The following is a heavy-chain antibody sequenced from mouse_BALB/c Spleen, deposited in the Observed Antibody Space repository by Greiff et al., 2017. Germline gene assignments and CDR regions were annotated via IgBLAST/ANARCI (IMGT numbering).Heavy chain of an antibody. CDR3: ARHPFSTTTATDY. Sequence: EVKLMESGGDLVKPGGSLKLSCAASGFTFSSYGMSWVRQTPDKRLEWVATISSGGSYTYYPDSVKGRFTISRDNAKNTLYLQMSSLKSEDTAMYYCARHPFSTTTATDYWGQGTTLTVSA. J-gene: IGHJ2*01. D-gene: IGHD1-2*01. V-gene: IGHV5-6*01. CDR1: GFTFSSYG. CDR2: ISSGGSYT.